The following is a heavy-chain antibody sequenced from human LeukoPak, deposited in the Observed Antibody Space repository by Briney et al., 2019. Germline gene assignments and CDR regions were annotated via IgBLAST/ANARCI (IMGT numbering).Heavy chain of an antibody. J-gene: IGHJ4*02. D-gene: IGHD5-12*01. CDR2: ISSSSSYI. CDR1: GFTFSSYS. Sequence: PGGSPRLSCAASGFTFSSYSMNWVRQAPGKGLEWVSSISSSSSYIYYADSVKGRFTISRDNAKNSLYLQMNSLRAEDTAVYYCARDQQWLDGYWGQGTLVTVSS. V-gene: IGHV3-21*01. CDR3: ARDQQWLDGY.